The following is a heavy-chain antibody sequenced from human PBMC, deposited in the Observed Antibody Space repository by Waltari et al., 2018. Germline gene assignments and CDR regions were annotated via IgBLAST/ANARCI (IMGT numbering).Heavy chain of an antibody. CDR1: GFTFSSYV. J-gene: IGHJ5*02. CDR3: AREHPRRAARAGSWFDP. V-gene: IGHV3-33*01. Sequence: QVQLVESGGGVVQPGRSLRLSCAASGFTFSSYVLQWVRPAQGRGLEWVAVIWYDGRNKYYADDVKGRFTISRDNSKNTLYLQMNSLRAEDTAVYYCAREHPRRAARAGSWFDPWGQGTLVTVSS. CDR2: IWYDGRNK. D-gene: IGHD6-6*01.